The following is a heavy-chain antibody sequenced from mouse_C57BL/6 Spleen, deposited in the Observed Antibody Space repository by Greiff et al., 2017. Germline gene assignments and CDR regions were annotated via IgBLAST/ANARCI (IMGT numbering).Heavy chain of an antibody. CDR3: ASRGANWYFDG. CDR2: IDPSDSET. CDR1: GYTFTSYW. V-gene: IGHV1-52*01. J-gene: IGHJ1*03. Sequence: QVHVKQPGAELVRPGSSVKLSCKASGYTFTSYWMHWVKQRPIQGLEWIGNIDPSDSETHYNQKFKDKATLTVDTSSSTAYIQLSSLTAEDSAVYYCASRGANWYFDGRGTGTTVTVSS.